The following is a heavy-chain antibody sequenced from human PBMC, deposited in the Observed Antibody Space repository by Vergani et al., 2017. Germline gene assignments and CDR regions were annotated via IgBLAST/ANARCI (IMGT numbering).Heavy chain of an antibody. CDR3: ARDLIPNDTSGRSAY. J-gene: IGHJ4*02. V-gene: IGHV1-45*02. CDR2: ITPFNGNT. D-gene: IGHD3-22*01. Sequence: QMQLVQSGAEVKKTGSSVKVSCKASGYTFTYRYLHWVRQAPGQALEWMGWITPFNGNTNYAQKFQDRVTITRDRSMSTAYMELSSLRSEDTAMYYCARDLIPNDTSGRSAYWGQGTLVSVSS. CDR1: GYTFTYRY.